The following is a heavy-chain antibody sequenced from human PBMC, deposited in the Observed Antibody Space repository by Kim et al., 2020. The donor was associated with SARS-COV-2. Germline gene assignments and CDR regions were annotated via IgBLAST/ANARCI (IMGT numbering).Heavy chain of an antibody. CDR3: ARVPRRDYGSNSDQGGMDV. J-gene: IGHJ6*02. D-gene: IGHD4-17*01. Sequence: GRFTISRDNAKNALYLQMNSLRAEDTAVYYCARVPRRDYGSNSDQGGMDVWGQGTTVTISS. V-gene: IGHV3-74*01.